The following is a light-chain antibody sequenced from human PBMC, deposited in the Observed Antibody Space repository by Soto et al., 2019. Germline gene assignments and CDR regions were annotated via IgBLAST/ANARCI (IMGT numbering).Light chain of an antibody. J-gene: IGKJ3*01. CDR1: QSVSSSY. CDR2: GAS. V-gene: IGKV3-20*01. CDR3: GFT. Sequence: EIVLTQSPGTLSLSPGERATLSCRASQSVSSSYLAWYQQKPGQAPRLLIYGASSRATGIPDRFSGSWSGTDFTLTISRLEPEDFAVYYYGFTFGPGTKVDIK.